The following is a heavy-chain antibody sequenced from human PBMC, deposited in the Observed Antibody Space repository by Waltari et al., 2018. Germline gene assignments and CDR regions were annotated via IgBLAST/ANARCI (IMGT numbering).Heavy chain of an antibody. CDR1: AFNFLSYA. Sequence: EVHLLESGGGLAQPGGSLRLSWAASAFNFLSYAMSWVRQAPGKGLEGVSGIRDSGVITKYADSVKGRFTVSRDNSKNTVFLQLNSLRAEDTAIYYCARHLYSIDYLELGNWGQGTLVTVSS. D-gene: IGHD3-22*01. CDR3: ARHLYSIDYLELGN. V-gene: IGHV3-23*01. CDR2: IRDSGVIT. J-gene: IGHJ4*02.